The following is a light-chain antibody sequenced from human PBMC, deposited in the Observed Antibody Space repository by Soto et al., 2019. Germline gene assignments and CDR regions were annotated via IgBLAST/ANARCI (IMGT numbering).Light chain of an antibody. J-gene: IGKJ2*01. Sequence: EIVLTQSPGTLSLSPGERATLSCRASQSVRSNYLAWYQQKPGQAPRLLIYGASSRATGIPDRFSGSGSGPDFTLTISRLEPEDFAVYYCQHYGSSAYTFGQVTTLEIK. CDR2: GAS. CDR3: QHYGSSAYT. V-gene: IGKV3-20*01. CDR1: QSVRSNY.